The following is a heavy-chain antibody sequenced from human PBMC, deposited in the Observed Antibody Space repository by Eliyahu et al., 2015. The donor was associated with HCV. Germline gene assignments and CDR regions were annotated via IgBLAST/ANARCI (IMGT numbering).Heavy chain of an antibody. CDR2: IGTAGDT. CDR1: GFTFSSXX. J-gene: IGHJ4*02. CDR3: ARAGGSGSFDY. D-gene: IGHD3-10*01. V-gene: IGHV3-13*01. Sequence: EVQLVESGGGLVQPGGSLRLSXAASGFTFSSXXMHWVRQATGKGLEWVSAIGTAGDTYYPGSVKGRFTISRENAKNSLYLQMNSLRAGDTAVYYCARAGGSGSFDYWGQGTLVTVSS.